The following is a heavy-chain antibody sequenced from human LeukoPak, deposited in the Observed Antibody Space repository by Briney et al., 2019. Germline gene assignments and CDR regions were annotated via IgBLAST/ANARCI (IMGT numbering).Heavy chain of an antibody. D-gene: IGHD3-16*01. CDR1: GGALSVYNT. V-gene: IGHV4-59*08. J-gene: IGHJ4*02. CDR2: IYYSGST. Sequence: PSETLSLTCTVSGGALSVYNTRSVSQPPGKGLEWIGHIYYSGSTDYNPSLKSRVTISVDTSKNQFSLKLTSVTAADTALYYYARRGGPDADIFCDYWGQGALVTVSS. CDR3: ARRGGPDADIFCDY.